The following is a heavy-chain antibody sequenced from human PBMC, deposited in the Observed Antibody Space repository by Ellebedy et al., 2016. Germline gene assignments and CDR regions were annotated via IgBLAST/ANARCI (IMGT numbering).Heavy chain of an antibody. CDR2: INSDGSRI. D-gene: IGHD2-2*01. J-gene: IGHJ4*02. V-gene: IGHV3-48*01. CDR3: AGEGYCSSTNCYGDDY. Sequence: GESLKISCAASGFSFRTYAMNWVRQAPGRGLEWVSFINSDGSRIYYADSVRGRFAISRENAKNSLYLQMDSLRVEDTGVYYCAGEGYCSSTNCYGDDYWGQGTLVTVSS. CDR1: GFSFRTYA.